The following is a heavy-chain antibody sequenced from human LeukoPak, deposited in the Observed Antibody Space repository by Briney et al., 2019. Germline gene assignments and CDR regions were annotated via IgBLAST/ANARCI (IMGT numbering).Heavy chain of an antibody. Sequence: GGSLRLSCAASGFTFSDYFMSWIRQAPGKGLECISYISGSSSIISYADSVKGRFTISRDNAKNSLYLQMNSLRAEDTAVYYCARGVEWFGESSFDPWGQGRLVTVSS. CDR1: GFTFSDYF. V-gene: IGHV3-11*04. CDR3: ARGVEWFGESSFDP. J-gene: IGHJ5*02. D-gene: IGHD3-10*01. CDR2: ISGSSSII.